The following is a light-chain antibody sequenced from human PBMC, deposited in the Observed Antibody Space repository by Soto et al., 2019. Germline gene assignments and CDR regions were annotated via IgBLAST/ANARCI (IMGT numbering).Light chain of an antibody. J-gene: IGLJ3*02. CDR1: SGHSSYA. Sequence: QSVLTQSPSASASLGASVKLTCTLSSGHSSYAIAWHQQQPEKGPRYLMKVYSDGSHNKRDGLPDRFSGSSSGAERYLTISSLQSDDAADYYCQTWGTDFGWVFGGGTKLTVL. V-gene: IGLV4-69*01. CDR3: QTWGTDFGWV. CDR2: VYSDGSH.